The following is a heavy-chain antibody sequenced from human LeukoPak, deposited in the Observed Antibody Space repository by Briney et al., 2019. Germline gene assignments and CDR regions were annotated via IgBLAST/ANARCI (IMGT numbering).Heavy chain of an antibody. CDR1: GGSISSSSYY. J-gene: IGHJ6*03. CDR2: IYYSGST. V-gene: IGHV4-39*07. CDR3: ARGELGIAARTQPSGSLYYYYMDV. Sequence: PSETLSLTCTVSGGSISSSSYYWGWIRQPPGKGLEWIGSIYYSGSTYYNPSLKSRVTISVDTSKNQFSLKLSSVTAADTAVYYCARGELGIAARTQPSGSLYYYYMDVWGKGTTVTVSS. D-gene: IGHD6-6*01.